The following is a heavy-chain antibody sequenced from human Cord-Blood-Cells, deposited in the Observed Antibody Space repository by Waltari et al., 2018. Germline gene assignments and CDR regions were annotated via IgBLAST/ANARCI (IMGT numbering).Heavy chain of an antibody. Sequence: QVQLVQSGAEVKKPGASVKVSCKASGYTFTSYGISWVRQAPGQGLEWMGWISAYNGNTNYAQKLQGRVTMTTDTSTSTAYMELRSLRSDDTAVYYCARALNHDYYGSGSYYDYWGQGTLVTVSS. V-gene: IGHV1-18*01. CDR3: ARALNHDYYGSGSYYDY. J-gene: IGHJ4*02. CDR2: ISAYNGNT. CDR1: GYTFTSYG. D-gene: IGHD3-10*01.